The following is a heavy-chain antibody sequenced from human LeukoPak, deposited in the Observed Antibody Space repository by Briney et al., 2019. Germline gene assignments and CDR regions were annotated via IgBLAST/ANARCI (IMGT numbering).Heavy chain of an antibody. D-gene: IGHD2-2*01. Sequence: PGGSLRLSCAASGFTFSSYAMSWVRQAPGKGLEWVSAISGSGGSTYYADSVKGRFTISRDNSKNTLYLQMNSLRAEDTAVYYCAIVPTLPGRGLNDYWGQGTLVTVSS. CDR1: GFTFSSYA. J-gene: IGHJ4*02. V-gene: IGHV3-23*01. CDR3: AIVPTLPGRGLNDY. CDR2: ISGSGGST.